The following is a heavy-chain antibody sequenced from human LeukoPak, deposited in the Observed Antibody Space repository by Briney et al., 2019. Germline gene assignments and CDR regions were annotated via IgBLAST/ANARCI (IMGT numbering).Heavy chain of an antibody. V-gene: IGHV3-7*01. CDR1: GFSFSTCW. CDR2: IKPDGSTT. D-gene: IGHD3-22*01. CDR3: ARGKRYNSSWFYNRFDP. J-gene: IGHJ5*02. Sequence: GGSLRLSCAASGFSFSTCWMIWVRQPPGKGLEWVAFIKPDGSTTYYVDSVRGRFTVSRENAKNSLYLQMNSLRAGDTAVYYCARGKRYNSSWFYNRFDPWGQGTLVTVSS.